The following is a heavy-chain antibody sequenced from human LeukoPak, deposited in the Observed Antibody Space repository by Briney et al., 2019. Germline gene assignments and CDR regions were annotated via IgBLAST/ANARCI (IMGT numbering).Heavy chain of an antibody. D-gene: IGHD3-10*01. V-gene: IGHV3-21*01. Sequence: PGGSLRLSSAASGFTFSSYSMNWVRQAPGKGLEWVSSISSSSYIYYADSVKGRFTISRDNSKNTLYLQMNSLRAEDTAVYYCARDLWFGELLPLYYFDYWGQGTLVTVSS. CDR2: ISSSSYI. CDR1: GFTFSSYS. J-gene: IGHJ4*02. CDR3: ARDLWFGELLPLYYFDY.